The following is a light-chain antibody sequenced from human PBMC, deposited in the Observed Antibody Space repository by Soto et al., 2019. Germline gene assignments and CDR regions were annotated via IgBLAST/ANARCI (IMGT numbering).Light chain of an antibody. CDR1: QDITNY. V-gene: IGKV1-33*01. CDR3: QQYENLPLT. Sequence: DIQMTQSPSSLSASVGDGVTITCQASQDITNYLNWYQQKPGKSPKLMIFDAANLEAGVPSRFSGSGSGTAFTFTISSLQPEDMATYYCQQYENLPLTFGGGTKVE. CDR2: DAA. J-gene: IGKJ4*01.